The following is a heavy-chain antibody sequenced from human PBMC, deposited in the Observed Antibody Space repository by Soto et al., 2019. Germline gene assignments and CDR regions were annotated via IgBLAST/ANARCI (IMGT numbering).Heavy chain of an antibody. V-gene: IGHV4-59*12. CDR1: GGSIISYY. CDR3: ARSFGWYAFDQ. CDR2: IYYSGST. J-gene: IGHJ4*02. D-gene: IGHD6-19*01. Sequence: PSETLSLTCTVSGGSIISYYWSWILQPPGKGLEWIGYIYYSGSTNYNPSLKSRVTISVDTSKNQFSLNLSSVTAADTAIYFCARSFGWYAFDQWGQGTLVTVSS.